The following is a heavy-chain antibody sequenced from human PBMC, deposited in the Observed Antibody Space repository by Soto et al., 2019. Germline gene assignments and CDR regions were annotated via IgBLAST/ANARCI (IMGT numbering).Heavy chain of an antibody. CDR3: ASGKAAAGTFDY. CDR1: GGSFSGYY. D-gene: IGHD6-13*01. J-gene: IGHJ4*02. Sequence: QVQLQQWGAGLLKPSETLSLTCAVYGGSFSGYYWSWIRQPPGKGLEWIGEINHSGSTNYNPSLKSRVTISVDTSKNQFSLKLSSVTAADTAVYYCASGKAAAGTFDYWGQGTLVTVSS. V-gene: IGHV4-34*01. CDR2: INHSGST.